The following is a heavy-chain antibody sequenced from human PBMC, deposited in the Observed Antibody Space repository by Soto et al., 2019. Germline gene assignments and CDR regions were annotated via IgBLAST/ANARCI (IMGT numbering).Heavy chain of an antibody. J-gene: IGHJ4*02. CDR2: ISGGSDNT. CDR3: AKGPTAGR. V-gene: IGHV3-23*01. Sequence: EVQLSESGGGLEQPGGSLRLSCAASGFTIGNSAMNWVRQAPGKGLEWVSVISGGSDNTYYADSVKGRFTISRDNSKSTLYLQMNSLRAEDTAIYYCAKGPTAGRWGQGTLVTVSS. CDR1: GFTIGNSA.